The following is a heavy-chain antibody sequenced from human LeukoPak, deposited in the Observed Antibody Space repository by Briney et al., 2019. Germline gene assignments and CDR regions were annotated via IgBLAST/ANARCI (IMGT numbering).Heavy chain of an antibody. CDR3: ARSSYSSSSSV. D-gene: IGHD6-6*01. CDR2: INSDGSEG. V-gene: IGHV3-7*03. Sequence: GGSLRLSCAASGFTFSSYWIHWARQAPGKGLEWVASINSDGSEGYYADVVKGRFTISRDNAKNSLYLQINSLRAEDTAVYYCARSSYSSSSSVWGQGTMVTVSS. J-gene: IGHJ3*01. CDR1: GFTFSSYW.